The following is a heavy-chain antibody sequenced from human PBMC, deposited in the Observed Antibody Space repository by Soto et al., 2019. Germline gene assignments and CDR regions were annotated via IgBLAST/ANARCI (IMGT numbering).Heavy chain of an antibody. CDR3: AREGNYHEF. Sequence: PGGSLRLSCETSGFPFGIYTMNWVRQAPGKGLEWVSSISSSGTYIDYADSVEGRFAISRDDAKNSMFLEMTSLRVDDTAVYYCAREGNYHEFWGQGTLVTVSS. CDR1: GFPFGIYT. D-gene: IGHD3-10*01. CDR2: ISSSGTYI. V-gene: IGHV3-21*01. J-gene: IGHJ4*02.